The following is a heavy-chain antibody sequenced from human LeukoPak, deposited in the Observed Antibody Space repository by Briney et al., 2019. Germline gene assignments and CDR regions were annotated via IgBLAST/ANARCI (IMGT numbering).Heavy chain of an antibody. J-gene: IGHJ3*02. CDR2: IKQDGSEK. CDR1: GFIFSSHG. V-gene: IGHV3-7*01. Sequence: GGSLRLSCAASGFIFSSHGMNWVRQAPGKGLEWVANIKQDGSEKYYVDSVKGRFTISRDNAKNSLYLQMNSLRAEDTAVYYCARGADDILTGYPNHDAFDIWGQGTMVTVSS. CDR3: ARGADDILTGYPNHDAFDI. D-gene: IGHD3-9*01.